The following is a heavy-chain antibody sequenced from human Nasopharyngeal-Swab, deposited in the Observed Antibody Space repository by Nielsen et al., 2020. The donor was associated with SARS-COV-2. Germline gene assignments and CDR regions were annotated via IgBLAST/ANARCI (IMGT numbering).Heavy chain of an antibody. D-gene: IGHD2-8*01. Sequence: LSLTCAAFGFTFSSYGMHWVRQAPGKGLEWVAVISYDGSNKYYAGSVKGRFTISRDNSKNTLYLQMNSLRAEDTAVFYCAKDASVYGIPYYFDYWGQGTLVTVSS. CDR2: ISYDGSNK. CDR3: AKDASVYGIPYYFDY. CDR1: GFTFSSYG. V-gene: IGHV3-30*18. J-gene: IGHJ4*02.